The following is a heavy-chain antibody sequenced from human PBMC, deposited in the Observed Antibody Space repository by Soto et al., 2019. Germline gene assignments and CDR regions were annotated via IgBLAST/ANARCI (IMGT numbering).Heavy chain of an antibody. CDR2: ISSSGSTI. Sequence: PGGSLRLPCAASGFTFSSYEMNWVRQAPGKGLEWVSYISSSGSTIYYADSVKGRFTISRDNAKNSLYLQMNSLRAEDTAVYYCARGGYYYDTRDAFDIWGQGTMVTVSS. V-gene: IGHV3-48*03. CDR1: GFTFSSYE. CDR3: ARGGYYYDTRDAFDI. J-gene: IGHJ3*02. D-gene: IGHD3-22*01.